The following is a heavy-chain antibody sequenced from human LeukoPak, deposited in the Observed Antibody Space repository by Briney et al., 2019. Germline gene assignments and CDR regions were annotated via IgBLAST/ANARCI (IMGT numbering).Heavy chain of an antibody. V-gene: IGHV1-18*01. D-gene: IGHD2-21*01. Sequence: ASVKDSCKASGYTFTTNGISWVRQAPGQGLEWMGWISAYSGNTIYAQKLQGRVTMTTDTSTTTAYMELRSLRSDDTAVYYCARDRDYSPDYWGQGTLVTVSS. CDR1: GYTFTTNG. CDR3: ARDRDYSPDY. J-gene: IGHJ4*02. CDR2: ISAYSGNT.